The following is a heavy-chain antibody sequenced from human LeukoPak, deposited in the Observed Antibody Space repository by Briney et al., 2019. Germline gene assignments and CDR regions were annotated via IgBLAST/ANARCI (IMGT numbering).Heavy chain of an antibody. J-gene: IGHJ5*02. CDR3: ARSRGGSFPGGFDP. CDR1: GFTFSIDA. CDR2: ISGIGGST. V-gene: IGHV3-23*01. Sequence: ETGGSLRLSCAAAGFTFSIDAMSWVRQARGKGLELVSGISGIGGSTYYADSVKGRFTISRDNSKNTLYLEVKSLRVEDTAIYYCARSRGGSFPGGFDPWGRGTLVTVSS. D-gene: IGHD2-15*01.